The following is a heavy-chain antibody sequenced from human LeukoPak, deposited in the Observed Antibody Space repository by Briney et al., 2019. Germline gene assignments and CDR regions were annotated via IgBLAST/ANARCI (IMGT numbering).Heavy chain of an antibody. V-gene: IGHV4-34*01. D-gene: IGHD5-18*01. CDR2: INHSGST. Sequence: SETLSLTCTVSGGSISSYYWSWIRQPPGKGLEWIGEINHSGSTNYNPSLKSRVTISVDTSKNQFSLKLSSVTAADTAVYYCARGYSYGYMAVYYYYYMDVWGKGTTVTVSS. CDR3: ARGYSYGYMAVYYYYYMDV. CDR1: GGSISSYY. J-gene: IGHJ6*03.